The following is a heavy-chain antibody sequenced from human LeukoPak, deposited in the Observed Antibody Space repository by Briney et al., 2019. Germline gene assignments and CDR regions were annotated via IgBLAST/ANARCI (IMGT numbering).Heavy chain of an antibody. CDR3: AKVSGYSSNSNYFDY. Sequence: GGSLRLSCAAPGFTFDDYAMHWVRQAPGKGLERVSGISWNGGSIAYADSVKGRFSISRDSAKNSLYLQMNNLRDDDMALYDCAKVSGYSSNSNYFDYWGQGTLVTVSS. J-gene: IGHJ4*02. D-gene: IGHD5-18*01. CDR1: GFTFDDYA. V-gene: IGHV3-9*03. CDR2: ISWNGGSI.